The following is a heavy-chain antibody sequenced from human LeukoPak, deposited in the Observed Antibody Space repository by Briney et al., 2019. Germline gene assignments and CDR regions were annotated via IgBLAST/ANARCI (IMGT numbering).Heavy chain of an antibody. CDR1: GFTFSDYY. CDR2: ISSGGSTI. V-gene: IGHV3-11*01. D-gene: IGHD3-22*01. CDR3: TRSDYYDSSGYYSFFDY. Sequence: GGSLRLSCAASGFTFSDYYMSRIRQAPGKGLEWVSYISSGGSTIYYADSVKGRFTISRDNAKNSLYLQMNSLRAEDTAVYYCTRSDYYDSSGYYSFFDYWGQGTLVTVSS. J-gene: IGHJ4*02.